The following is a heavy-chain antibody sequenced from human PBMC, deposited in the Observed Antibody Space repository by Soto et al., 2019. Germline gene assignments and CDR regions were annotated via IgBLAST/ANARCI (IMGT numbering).Heavy chain of an antibody. D-gene: IGHD6-19*01. CDR3: AKDLRVYSSGWYSAFDI. J-gene: IGHJ3*02. CDR1: GFTFSSYG. Sequence: GGSLRLSCAASGFTFSSYGMHWVRQAPGKGLEWVAVISCDGSNKYYADSVKGRFTISRDNSKNTLYLQMNSLRAEDTAVYYCAKDLRVYSSGWYSAFDIWGQGTMVTVSS. V-gene: IGHV3-30*18. CDR2: ISCDGSNK.